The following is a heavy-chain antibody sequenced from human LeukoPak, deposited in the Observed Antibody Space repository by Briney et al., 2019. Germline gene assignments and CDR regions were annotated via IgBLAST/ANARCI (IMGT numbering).Heavy chain of an antibody. CDR1: DYTFPSCG. J-gene: IGHJ4*02. CDR2: ISGYDANT. D-gene: IGHD3-22*01. CDR3: ARVRPAPGSSGSLGPQRD. V-gene: IGHV1-18*01. Sequence: ASVKVSCKTSDYTFPSCGISWVRQAPGQGLEWMGWISGYDANTHYAQKFQARVTMTTDTSASTAYMELRSLRSDDTAVYYCARVRPAPGSSGSLGPQRDWGQGTLVTVSS.